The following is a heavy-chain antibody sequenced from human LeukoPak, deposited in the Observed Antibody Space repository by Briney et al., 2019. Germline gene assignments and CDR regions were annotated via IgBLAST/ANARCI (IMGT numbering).Heavy chain of an antibody. J-gene: IGHJ4*02. CDR2: ISYDGSNK. CDR1: GFTFSSYA. Sequence: GGSLRLSCAASGFTFSSYAMPWVRQAPGKGLEWVAVISYDGSNKYYADSVKGRFTISRDNSKNTLYLQMNSLRAEDTAVYYCAKDSYQDTAMWFFDYWGQGTLVTVSS. V-gene: IGHV3-30-3*01. CDR3: AKDSYQDTAMWFFDY. D-gene: IGHD5-18*01.